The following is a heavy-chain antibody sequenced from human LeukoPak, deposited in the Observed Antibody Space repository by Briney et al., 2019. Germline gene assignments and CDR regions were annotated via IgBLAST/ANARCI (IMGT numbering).Heavy chain of an antibody. J-gene: IGHJ6*02. CDR2: MNPNSGNT. V-gene: IGHV1-8*01. CDR1: GYTFTSYD. Sequence: ASVKVSCKASGYTFTSYDINWVRQATGQGLEWMGCMNPNSGNTGYAQKFQGRVTMTRNTSISTAYMELSSLRSEDTAVYYCATNNSNAGYYYYGMDVWGQGTTVTVSS. CDR3: ATNNSNAGYYYYGMDV. D-gene: IGHD1-1*01.